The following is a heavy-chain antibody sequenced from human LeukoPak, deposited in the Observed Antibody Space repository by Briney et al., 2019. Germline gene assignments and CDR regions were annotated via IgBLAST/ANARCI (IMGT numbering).Heavy chain of an antibody. V-gene: IGHV4-39*01. D-gene: IGHD6-19*01. CDR1: GGPINSSSYY. CDR2: IYYSGNT. CDR3: ATDSSGWYMDYYYGMDV. J-gene: IGHJ6*02. Sequence: SETLSLTCTVSGGPINSSSYYWGWIRQPPGKGLEWIGSIYYSGNTYYNPSLKSRVTISVDTSKNQFSLKLSSVTAADTAVYYCATDSSGWYMDYYYGMDVWGQGTTVTVSS.